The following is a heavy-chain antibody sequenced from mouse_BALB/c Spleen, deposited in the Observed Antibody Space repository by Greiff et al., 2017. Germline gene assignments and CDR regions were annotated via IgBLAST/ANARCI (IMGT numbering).Heavy chain of an antibody. CDR2: ILPGSGST. V-gene: IGHV1-9*01. Sequence: QVQLKQSGAELMKPGASVKISCKATGYTFSSYWIEWVKQRPGHGLEWIGEILPGSGSTNYNEKFKGKATFTADTSSNTAYMQLSSLTSEDSAVYYCARPIYYGNSYAMDYWGQGTSVTVSS. D-gene: IGHD2-1*01. J-gene: IGHJ4*01. CDR1: GYTFSSYW. CDR3: ARPIYYGNSYAMDY.